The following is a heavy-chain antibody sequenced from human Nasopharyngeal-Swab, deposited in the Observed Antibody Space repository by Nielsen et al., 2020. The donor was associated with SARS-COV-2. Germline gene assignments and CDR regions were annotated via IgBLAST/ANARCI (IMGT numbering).Heavy chain of an antibody. Sequence: GGSLRLSCAASGFTFSSYAMHWVCQAPGKGLEWVAVISYDGSNKYYADSVKGRFTISRDNSKNTLYLQMNSLRAEDTAVYYCALDPRSGGYWGQGTLVTVSS. CDR3: ALDPRSGGY. J-gene: IGHJ4*02. CDR2: ISYDGSNK. V-gene: IGHV3-30*04. D-gene: IGHD6-25*01. CDR1: GFTFSSYA.